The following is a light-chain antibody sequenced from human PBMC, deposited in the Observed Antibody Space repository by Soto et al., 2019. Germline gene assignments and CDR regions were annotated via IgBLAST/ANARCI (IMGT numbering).Light chain of an antibody. V-gene: IGKV1-5*01. Sequence: EIQLTQSPSTLSGSLPDCVPLTCRASQTISSWLAWYQQKPGKAPKLLIYDASNLESGVPSRFSGSGSGTEFTLTISSLQPDDFATYYCQHYYSYPATFGQGTKVDIK. CDR2: DAS. CDR1: QTISSW. J-gene: IGKJ1*01. CDR3: QHYYSYPAT.